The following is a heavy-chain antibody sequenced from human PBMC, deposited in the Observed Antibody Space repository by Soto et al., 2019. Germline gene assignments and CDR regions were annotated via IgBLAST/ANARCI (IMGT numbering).Heavy chain of an antibody. V-gene: IGHV4-34*01. Sequence: QVQLQQWGAGLLKPSETLSLTCAVYGGSFSGYYWSWIRQPPGKGLEWIGEINHSGSTNYNPSLKXRXTXXVDTSKNQFSLRLSSVTAADTAVYYCASGRAGVDYWGQGTLVTVSS. CDR1: GGSFSGYY. CDR2: INHSGST. D-gene: IGHD6-19*01. CDR3: ASGRAGVDY. J-gene: IGHJ4*02.